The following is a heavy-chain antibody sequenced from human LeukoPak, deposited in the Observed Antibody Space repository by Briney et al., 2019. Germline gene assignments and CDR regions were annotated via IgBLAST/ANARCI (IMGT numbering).Heavy chain of an antibody. CDR3: ANYYGSGSYYKT. CDR2: ISAYNGNT. J-gene: IGHJ4*02. D-gene: IGHD3-10*01. Sequence: ASVKVSCKASGYTFTSYGISWVRQAPGQGLEWVGWISAYNGNTNYAQKLQGRVTMTTDTSTSTAYMELRSLRSDDTAVYYCANYYGSGSYYKTWGQGTLVTVSS. V-gene: IGHV1-18*01. CDR1: GYTFTSYG.